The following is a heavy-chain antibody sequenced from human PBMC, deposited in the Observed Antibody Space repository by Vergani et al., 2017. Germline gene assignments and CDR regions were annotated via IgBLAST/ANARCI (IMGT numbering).Heavy chain of an antibody. D-gene: IGHD3-22*01. CDR2: ISSSSSYI. V-gene: IGHV3-21*01. Sequence: VQLVQSGAEVKKPGSSVKVSCKASGGTFSSYSMNWVRQAPGKGLEWVSSISSSSSYIYYADSVKGRFTISRDNAKNSLYLQMNSLRAEDTAVYYCARVLVASSGYYLPDYFDYWGQGTLVTVSS. CDR1: GGTFSSYS. CDR3: ARVLVASSGYYLPDYFDY. J-gene: IGHJ4*02.